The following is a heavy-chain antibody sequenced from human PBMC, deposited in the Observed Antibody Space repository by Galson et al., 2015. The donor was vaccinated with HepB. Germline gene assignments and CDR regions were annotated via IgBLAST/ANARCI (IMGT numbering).Heavy chain of an antibody. CDR1: GFTFSSYW. CDR2: IKTDGSYT. CDR3: VRSSNFDT. Sequence: SLRLSYAASGFTFSSYWMHWVRQAPGKGLVWVSRIKTDGSYTSYADSVKGRFTISRDNAKNTVYLEMNSLRTEDTSIYYCVRSSNFDTWGQGTLVTVSS. J-gene: IGHJ4*02. D-gene: IGHD2-2*01. V-gene: IGHV3-74*01.